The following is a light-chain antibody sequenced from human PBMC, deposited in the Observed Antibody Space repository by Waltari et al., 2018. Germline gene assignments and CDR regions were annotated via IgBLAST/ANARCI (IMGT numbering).Light chain of an antibody. V-gene: IGLV3-19*01. J-gene: IGLJ3*02. CDR3: LSRDTTSTRV. CDR1: SLRRYY. CDR2: GHN. Sequence: SSELTQDPTMSVALGQTVSIPCQGDSLRRYYASWYQQRPGQAPILTLYGHNNRPSGVPDRFSGTTSGNTASLTITGAQAEDEADYYCLSRDTTSTRVFGGGTRLTV.